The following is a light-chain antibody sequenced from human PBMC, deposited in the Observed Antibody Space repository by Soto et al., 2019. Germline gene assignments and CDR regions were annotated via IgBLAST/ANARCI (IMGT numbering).Light chain of an antibody. J-gene: IGKJ5*01. V-gene: IGKV1-39*01. Sequence: DIEMTQSPSSLSASVGDRVTITCGASQSISSYLNWYQQKPGKGPKVLIYAASSLQSGVPSRFSGSGSGTAFTLTISSLQPEDFATYYCQQTYSTPPITFGQGTRLEIK. CDR3: QQTYSTPPIT. CDR1: QSISSY. CDR2: AAS.